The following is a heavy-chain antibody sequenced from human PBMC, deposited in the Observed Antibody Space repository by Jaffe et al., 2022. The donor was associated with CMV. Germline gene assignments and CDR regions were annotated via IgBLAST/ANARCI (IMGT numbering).Heavy chain of an antibody. J-gene: IGHJ6*02. CDR2: INPSGGST. CDR1: GYTFTSYY. CDR3: ARETLSSSSGGPVWVGGMDV. D-gene: IGHD6-6*01. V-gene: IGHV1-46*01. Sequence: QVQLVQSGAEVKKPGASVKVSCKASGYTFTSYYMHWVRQAPGQGLEWMGIINPSGGSTSYAQKFQGRVTMTRDTSTSTVYMELSSLRSEDTAVYYCARETLSSSSGGPVWVGGMDVWGQGTTVTVSS.